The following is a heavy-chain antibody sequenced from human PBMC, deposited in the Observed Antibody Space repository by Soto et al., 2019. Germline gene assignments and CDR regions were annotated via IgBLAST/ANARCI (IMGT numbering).Heavy chain of an antibody. CDR3: ARKKGYERGGYQTGGLDV. CDR1: GGSISSGDYY. D-gene: IGHD3-22*01. J-gene: IGHJ6*04. V-gene: IGHV4-30-4*01. Sequence: PSETLSLTCTVSGGSISSGDYYWSWIRQPPGKGLKRIGYIYYTGRTYYNPSLKSRLTISVDTSKNQFSLRLSSVTAADTALYSCARKKGYERGGYQTGGLDVWAKGTTVTVSS. CDR2: IYYTGRT.